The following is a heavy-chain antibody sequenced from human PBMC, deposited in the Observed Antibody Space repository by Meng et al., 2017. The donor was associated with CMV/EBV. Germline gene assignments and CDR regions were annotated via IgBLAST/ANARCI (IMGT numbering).Heavy chain of an antibody. CDR3: ARVLPAALYAFDI. Sequence: GSLRLSCTVYGGSFSSYYWNWIRQPPGKGLEWLGEFTHRGSTNYNPSLKSRVTISLNTSKNQFSLELTSVTAADTAVYYCARVLPAALYAFDIWGQGTMVTVSS. CDR1: GGSFSSYY. V-gene: IGHV4-34*01. D-gene: IGHD2-2*01. J-gene: IGHJ3*02. CDR2: FTHRGST.